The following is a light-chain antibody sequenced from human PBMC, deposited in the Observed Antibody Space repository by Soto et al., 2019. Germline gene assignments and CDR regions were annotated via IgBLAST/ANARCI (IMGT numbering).Light chain of an antibody. J-gene: IGKJ1*01. CDR1: QTISSW. Sequence: DIQMTQSPSTLSASVGDRVTITCRASQTISSWLAWYQQKPGKAPKLLIYTASTLQSGVPSRFSGSGSGTEFTLTINSLQPEDFATYYCQHYNSYSEEFGQGTKVDIK. V-gene: IGKV1-5*03. CDR2: TAS. CDR3: QHYNSYSEE.